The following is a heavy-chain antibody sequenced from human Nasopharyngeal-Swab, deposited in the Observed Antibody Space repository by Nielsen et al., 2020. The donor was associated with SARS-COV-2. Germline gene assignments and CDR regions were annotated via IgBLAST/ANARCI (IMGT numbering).Heavy chain of an antibody. CDR3: ARRRSSGRYFFDY. CDR1: GFDFGSHA. Sequence: ESLKISCEASGFDFGSHAMSWVRQTPGKGLEWIGEINHIGSTNYNPSLKSRVTLSAYMSKNQLSLKLNSVTAADTAVYYCARRRSSGRYFFDYWGRGTPVTVSS. V-gene: IGHV4-34*01. CDR2: INHIGST. D-gene: IGHD3-22*01. J-gene: IGHJ4*01.